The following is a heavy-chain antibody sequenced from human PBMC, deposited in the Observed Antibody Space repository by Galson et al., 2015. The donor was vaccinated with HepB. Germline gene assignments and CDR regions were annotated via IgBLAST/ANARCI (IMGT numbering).Heavy chain of an antibody. CDR3: ARPVYGYYYGMDV. D-gene: IGHD3-10*01. Sequence: SETLSLTCAVYGGSFSGYYWSWIRQPPGKGLEWIGEINHSGSTNYNPSLKSRVTISVDTSKNQSSLKLSSVTAADTAVYYCARPVYGYYYGMDVWGQGTTVTVSS. CDR1: GGSFSGYY. V-gene: IGHV4-34*01. J-gene: IGHJ6*02. CDR2: INHSGST.